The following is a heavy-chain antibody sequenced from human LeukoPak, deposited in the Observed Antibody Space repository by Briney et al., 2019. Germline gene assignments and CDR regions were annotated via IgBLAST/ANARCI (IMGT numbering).Heavy chain of an antibody. CDR3: ARVYTGAEH. Sequence: GGSLRLSCAASGFTFSDHYMDWVRQAPGKGLQWVGRSRNKAKSYTTDYAASVKGRFTISRDGSQNSLYLQMNSLKTEDTAVYYCARVYTGAEHWGQGALVTVSS. CDR1: GFTFSDHY. V-gene: IGHV3-72*01. J-gene: IGHJ1*01. D-gene: IGHD2-2*02. CDR2: SRNKAKSYTT.